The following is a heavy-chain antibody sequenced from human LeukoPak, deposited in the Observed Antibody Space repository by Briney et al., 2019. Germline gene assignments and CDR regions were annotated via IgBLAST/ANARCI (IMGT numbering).Heavy chain of an antibody. J-gene: IGHJ4*02. Sequence: GGSLRLSCVPSTFTFSDSVMHWVRQAPGKGLEWVSAISIDGNGKFNADSVRGRITISRDNSKKTLYLEMNSLSAEDTAVYYCAKEVRTSGRAGIFGYWGQGTLVTVSS. CDR3: AKEVRTSGRAGIFGY. V-gene: IGHV3-30*04. CDR2: ISIDGNGK. CDR1: TFTFSDSV. D-gene: IGHD2-2*01.